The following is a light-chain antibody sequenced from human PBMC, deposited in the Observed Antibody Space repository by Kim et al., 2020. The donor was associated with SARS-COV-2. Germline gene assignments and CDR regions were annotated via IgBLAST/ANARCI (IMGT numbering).Light chain of an antibody. V-gene: IGLV3-19*01. CDR1: ILRIYY. Sequence: ALGRSVTITCQGDILRIYYVTGYQEKPGQAPVAVIYGKDSRPSGIPERFSGSNSGDTASLTITGTQAEDEADYYCNCRDSSGNHLLFGGGTQLTVL. J-gene: IGLJ3*02. CDR2: GKD. CDR3: NCRDSSGNHLL.